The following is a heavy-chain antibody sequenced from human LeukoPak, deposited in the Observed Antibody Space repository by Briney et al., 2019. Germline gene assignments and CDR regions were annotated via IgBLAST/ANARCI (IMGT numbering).Heavy chain of an antibody. CDR2: INPNSGGT. D-gene: IGHD2-21*02. J-gene: IGHJ6*03. Sequence: ASVTVSCKASGYTFTGYYMHWVRQAPGQGLEWMGWINPNSGGTNYAQKFQGRVTMTRDTSISTAYVELSRLRSDDTAVYYCARAIGDWGLYYYYYMDVWGKGTTVTVSS. CDR1: GYTFTGYY. V-gene: IGHV1-2*02. CDR3: ARAIGDWGLYYYYYMDV.